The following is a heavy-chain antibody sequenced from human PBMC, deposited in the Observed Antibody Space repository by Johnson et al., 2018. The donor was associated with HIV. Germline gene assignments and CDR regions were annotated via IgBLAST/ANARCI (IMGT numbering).Heavy chain of an antibody. CDR1: GFTFSSYA. J-gene: IGHJ3*02. Sequence: VQLVESGGGVVQPGRSLRLSCAASGFTFSSYAMHWVRQAPGKGLEWVAVISYDGSNKYYADSVKGRFTISRDNSKNTLYLQMNSLRAEDTDVYYCARGAYYDILPGYSDAFDIWGQGTMVTVSS. CDR3: ARGAYYDILPGYSDAFDI. CDR2: ISYDGSNK. D-gene: IGHD3-9*01. V-gene: IGHV3-30-3*01.